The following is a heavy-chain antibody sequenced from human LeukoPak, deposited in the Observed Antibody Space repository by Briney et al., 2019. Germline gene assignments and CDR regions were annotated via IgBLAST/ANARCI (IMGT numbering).Heavy chain of an antibody. D-gene: IGHD5-24*01. J-gene: IGHJ5*02. V-gene: IGHV4-59*01. Sequence: SETLSLTCTVSGGSISSYYWSWIRQPPGKGLEWIGYIYYSGSTNYNPSLKSRVTISVDTSKNQFSLKLSSVTAADTAVYYCARATSWFDPWGQGTLVTVSS. CDR1: GGSISSYY. CDR2: IYYSGST. CDR3: ARATSWFDP.